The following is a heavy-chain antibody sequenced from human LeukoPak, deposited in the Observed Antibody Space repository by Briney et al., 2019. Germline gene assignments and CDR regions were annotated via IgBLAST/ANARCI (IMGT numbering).Heavy chain of an antibody. J-gene: IGHJ1*01. V-gene: IGHV3-23*01. CDR3: AKGDSSSWYSEYFQH. CDR2: ISGSGGSI. D-gene: IGHD6-13*01. Sequence: GGSLRLSCAAPRFTFGSYAVSWVRQAPGKGLEWVSAISGSGGSIYYADSVKGRFTISRDNSKNTLYLQMNSLRAEDTAVYYCAKGDSSSWYSEYFQHWGQGTLVTVSS. CDR1: RFTFGSYA.